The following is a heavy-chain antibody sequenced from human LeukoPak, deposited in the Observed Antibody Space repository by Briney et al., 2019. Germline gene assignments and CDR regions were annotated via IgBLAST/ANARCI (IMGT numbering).Heavy chain of an antibody. J-gene: IGHJ4*01. D-gene: IGHD6-13*01. CDR3: AKESAAAGYFDY. CDR1: EFPFSSSA. CDR2: ISKRGAFT. V-gene: IGHV3-23*01. Sequence: GGPLRLSCAASEFPFSSSAMSWVRQPPGKGLEWVSVISKRGAFTYYADSVEGRYTISRDSSKNTLNLQMNSLRAEETTVYYCAKESAAAGYFDYWGLGTLVTVSS.